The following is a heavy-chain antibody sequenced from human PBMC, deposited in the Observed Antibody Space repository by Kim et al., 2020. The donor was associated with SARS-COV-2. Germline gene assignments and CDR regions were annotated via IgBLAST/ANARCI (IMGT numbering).Heavy chain of an antibody. D-gene: IGHD5-12*01. V-gene: IGHV3-33*01. CDR3: ARDGTELVAFIDY. Sequence: YADYVKGRFTSFRDNSKNTLYLQMNSLRAEDTAVYYCARDGTELVAFIDYWGQGTLVTVSS. J-gene: IGHJ4*02.